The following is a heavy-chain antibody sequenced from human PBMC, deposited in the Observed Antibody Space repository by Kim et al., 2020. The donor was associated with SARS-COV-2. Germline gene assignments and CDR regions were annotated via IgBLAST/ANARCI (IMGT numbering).Heavy chain of an antibody. J-gene: IGHJ4*02. V-gene: IGHV3-9*01. CDR2: LSWNRGSI. CDR1: GFTFDDYA. Sequence: GGSLRLSCAASGFTFDDYAMHWVRQAPGKGLEWVSGLSWNRGSIGDAACVKGRFTISRDNAKNSLYLQMNSLRAEDTALYYCAKGASPGDSSGWYEDYFDYWGQGTLVTVSS. D-gene: IGHD6-19*01. CDR3: AKGASPGDSSGWYEDYFDY.